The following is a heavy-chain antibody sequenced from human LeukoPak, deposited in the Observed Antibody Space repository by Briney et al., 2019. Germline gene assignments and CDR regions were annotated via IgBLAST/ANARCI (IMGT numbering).Heavy chain of an antibody. V-gene: IGHV4-39*01. J-gene: IGHJ1*01. CDR2: IYYSGST. Sequence: PSETLSLTCTVSGGSISSSSYYWGWIRQPPGKGLEWIGNIYYSGSTYYNPSLKSRVTISVDTSKNQFSLKLSSVTAADTAVYYCATAYYDFWSGYFLFGEYFQHWGQGTLVTASS. D-gene: IGHD3-3*01. CDR1: GGSISSSSYY. CDR3: ATAYYDFWSGYFLFGEYFQH.